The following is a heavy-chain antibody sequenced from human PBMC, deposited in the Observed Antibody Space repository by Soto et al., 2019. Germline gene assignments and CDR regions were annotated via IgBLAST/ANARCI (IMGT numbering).Heavy chain of an antibody. CDR2: ISYDGSNK. CDR3: AKDQVGATKNYCMDV. D-gene: IGHD1-26*01. J-gene: IGHJ6*02. V-gene: IGHV3-30*18. Sequence: PGGSLRLSCAASGFTFSSYGMHWVRQAPGKGLEWVAVISYDGSNKYYADSVKGRFTISRDNSKNTLYLQMNSLRAEDTAVYYCAKDQVGATKNYCMDVWDQGTTVTVSS. CDR1: GFTFSSYG.